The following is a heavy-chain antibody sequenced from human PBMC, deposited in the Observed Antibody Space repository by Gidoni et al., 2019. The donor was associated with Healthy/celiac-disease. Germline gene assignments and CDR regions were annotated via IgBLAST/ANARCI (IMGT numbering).Heavy chain of an antibody. J-gene: IGHJ4*02. Sequence: EVQLLESGGGLVQPGGSLRLSCAASGFTFSSYAMSWVRQAPGKGLEWGSAISGIGGSTYYADSVKGRFTISRDNSNNTLYLQMNSLSAEDMAVYYCAKSLQNYDFWSVYYDSLDYWGQGTLVTVSS. CDR1: GFTFSSYA. CDR3: AKSLQNYDFWSVYYDSLDY. CDR2: ISGIGGST. D-gene: IGHD3-3*01. V-gene: IGHV3-23*01.